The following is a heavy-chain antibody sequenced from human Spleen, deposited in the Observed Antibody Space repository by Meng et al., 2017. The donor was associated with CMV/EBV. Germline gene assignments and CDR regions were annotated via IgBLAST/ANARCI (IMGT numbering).Heavy chain of an antibody. CDR1: GFTFSSYA. CDR2: ISYDGSNK. Sequence: GGSLRLSCAASGFTFSSYAMHWVRQAPGKGLEWVAVISYDGSNKYYADSVKGRFTISRDSSKNSLYLQMNSLRAEDTAVYYCARGGDNSRIYPFDPWGQGTLVTVSS. CDR3: ARGGDNSRIYPFDP. D-gene: IGHD4-23*01. J-gene: IGHJ5*02. V-gene: IGHV3-30*04.